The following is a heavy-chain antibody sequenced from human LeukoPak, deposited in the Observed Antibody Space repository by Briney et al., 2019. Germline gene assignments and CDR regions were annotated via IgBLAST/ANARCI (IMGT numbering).Heavy chain of an antibody. V-gene: IGHV1-69*13. J-gene: IGHJ3*02. CDR1: GGTFSSYA. D-gene: IGHD4-17*01. CDR3: ARDSDYADAFDI. CDR2: IIPIFGTA. Sequence: SVKVSCKASGGTFSSYAISWVRQAPGQGLEWMGGIIPIFGTANYAQKFQGRVTITADESTSTAYMELSSLRSDDTAVYYCARDSDYADAFDIWGQGTMVTVSS.